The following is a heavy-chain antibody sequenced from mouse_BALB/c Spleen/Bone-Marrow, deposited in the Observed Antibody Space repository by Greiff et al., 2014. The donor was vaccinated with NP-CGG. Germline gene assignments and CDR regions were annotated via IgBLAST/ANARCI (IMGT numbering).Heavy chain of an antibody. J-gene: IGHJ3*01. V-gene: IGHV1-69*02. Sequence: VQLQQSGAEFVKPGASVKLSCKASGYTFTTYWMHWVKQRPGQGLEWIGQIDPSDSYTNYSQKFKGKATLTVDKSSSTAYMQLSSLPSEDSAVYYCARGGDNYAWFPYWGQGTLVTVSA. D-gene: IGHD1-3*01. CDR1: GYTFTTYW. CDR3: ARGGDNYAWFPY. CDR2: IDPSDSYT.